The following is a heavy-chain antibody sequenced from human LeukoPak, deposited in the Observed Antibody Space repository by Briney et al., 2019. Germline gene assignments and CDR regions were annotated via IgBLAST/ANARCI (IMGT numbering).Heavy chain of an antibody. D-gene: IGHD2-2*01. CDR1: GYTFTSYA. V-gene: IGHV1-3*01. CDR2: INAGNGNT. Sequence: GASVKVSCKASGYTFTSYAMHWVRQAPGQRLEWMGWINAGNGNTKYSQKFQGRVTMTIDTSTTTVYMELRSLRSDDTAIYYCARDLMYCDTMSCYDGDFDYWGQGTPVTVSS. CDR3: ARDLMYCDTMSCYDGDFDY. J-gene: IGHJ4*02.